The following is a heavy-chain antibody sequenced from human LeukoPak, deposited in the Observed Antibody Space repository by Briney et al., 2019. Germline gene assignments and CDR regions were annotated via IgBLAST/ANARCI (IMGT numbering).Heavy chain of an antibody. CDR3: ATDRDSSRQKRFDY. D-gene: IGHD6-13*01. Sequence: GGSLRLSCAASGFTFVNTWMSWVRQAPGKGLEWVSAISGSGGSTYYADSVKGRFTISRDNSKNTLYLQMNSLGAEDTAVYYCATDRDSSRQKRFDYWGQGTLVTVSS. J-gene: IGHJ4*02. CDR2: ISGSGGST. CDR1: GFTFVNTW. V-gene: IGHV3-23*01.